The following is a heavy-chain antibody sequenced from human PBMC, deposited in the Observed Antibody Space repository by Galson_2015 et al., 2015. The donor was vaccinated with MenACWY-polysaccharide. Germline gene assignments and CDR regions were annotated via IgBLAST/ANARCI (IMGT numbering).Heavy chain of an antibody. CDR3: AKNSNHYYYYYGMDV. CDR2: ISSSSSTI. V-gene: IGHV3-48*01. Sequence: SLRLSCAASGFTFSSYSMNWVRQAPGKGLEWVSYISSSSSTIYYADSVKGRFTISRDNAKNSLYLQMNSLRAEDTAVYYCAKNSNHYYYYYGMDVWGQGTTVTVSS. D-gene: IGHD4-11*01. CDR1: GFTFSSYS. J-gene: IGHJ6*02.